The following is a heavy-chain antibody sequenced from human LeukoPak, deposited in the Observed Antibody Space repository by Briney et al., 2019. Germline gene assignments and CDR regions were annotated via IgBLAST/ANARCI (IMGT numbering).Heavy chain of an antibody. CDR2: ISGSGGST. CDR3: AKQGSPEYFQH. J-gene: IGHJ1*01. Sequence: GGSLRLSCAASGFTFDDYAMSWVRQAPGKGLEWVSAISGSGGSTYYADSVKGRFTISRDNSKNTLYLQMNSLRAEDTAVYYCAKQGSPEYFQHWGQGTLVTVSS. CDR1: GFTFDDYA. V-gene: IGHV3-23*01.